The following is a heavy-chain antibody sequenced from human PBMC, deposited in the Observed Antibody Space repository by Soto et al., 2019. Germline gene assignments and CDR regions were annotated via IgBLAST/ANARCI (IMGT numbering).Heavy chain of an antibody. CDR3: ARVDYYYKGRAFDF. Sequence: QVQLQESGPGLVEPSQTLSLTCTVSGGTISDGGCYWSWIRQRPGKGLEWIGYVYYTGNTYYNPSLKSRVAISVDSSTNQFSLELSSVTAADTAVYYCARVDYYYKGRAFDFWGQRSMVTVSS. J-gene: IGHJ3*01. CDR1: GGTISDGGCY. CDR2: VYYTGNT. D-gene: IGHD3-10*01. V-gene: IGHV4-31*03.